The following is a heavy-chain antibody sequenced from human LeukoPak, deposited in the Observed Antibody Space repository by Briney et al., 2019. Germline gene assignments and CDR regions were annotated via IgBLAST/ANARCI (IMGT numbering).Heavy chain of an antibody. J-gene: IGHJ4*02. Sequence: PSETLSLTRTVSGYSISSGYYWGWIRQPPGKGLEWIGSIYHSGSTYYNPSLKSRVTISVDTSKNQFSLKLSSVTAADTAVYYCAREGGSYFGDDYWGQGTLVTVSS. CDR2: IYHSGST. D-gene: IGHD1-26*01. V-gene: IGHV4-38-2*02. CDR1: GYSISSGYY. CDR3: AREGGSYFGDDY.